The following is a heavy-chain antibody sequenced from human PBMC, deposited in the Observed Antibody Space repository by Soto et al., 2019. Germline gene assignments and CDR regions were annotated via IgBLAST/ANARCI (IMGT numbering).Heavy chain of an antibody. J-gene: IGHJ6*02. CDR1: GGSVSSGSNY. CDR3: ERDSDDGDLYFYYALAV. CDR2: IYYSGST. Sequence: LAVTCTVYGGSVSSGSNYWSWIRQPPGKGLEWIGYIYYSGSTNYNPSLKSRVTISVDTSKNQFSLKLSSVTAADTAVYYWERDSDDGDLYFYYALAVWGQRT. V-gene: IGHV4-61*01. D-gene: IGHD4-17*01.